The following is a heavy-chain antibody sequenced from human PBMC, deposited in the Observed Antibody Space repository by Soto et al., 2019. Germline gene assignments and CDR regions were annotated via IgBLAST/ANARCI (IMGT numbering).Heavy chain of an antibody. D-gene: IGHD1-26*01. CDR3: ARSRSYYVEDFQK. CDR2: SYYSGLT. Sequence: TSETLSLTCSVSGDSISTEGYYWSWIRQHPGKGLEWIGYSYYSGLTSYNPSLKSRVTISRATSKNQFYLKLSSVTAADTAVYYCARSRSYYVEDFQKWGQGTLVTVSS. CDR1: GDSISTEGYY. V-gene: IGHV4-31*03. J-gene: IGHJ1*01.